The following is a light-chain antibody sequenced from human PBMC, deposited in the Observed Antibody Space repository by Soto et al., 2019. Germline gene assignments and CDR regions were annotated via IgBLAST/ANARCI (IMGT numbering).Light chain of an antibody. V-gene: IGLV1-47*01. CDR1: PSNIGSNS. Sequence: QSVLTQPASASGTPGQRITISCSGSPSNIGSNSASWCQQFPGTAPKLLIYENNQRPSGVPDRFSGSKSGTSASLAISGLRSEDEADYYCAAWDDGLSGYYVFGTGTKVTVL. CDR3: AAWDDGLSGYYV. CDR2: ENN. J-gene: IGLJ1*01.